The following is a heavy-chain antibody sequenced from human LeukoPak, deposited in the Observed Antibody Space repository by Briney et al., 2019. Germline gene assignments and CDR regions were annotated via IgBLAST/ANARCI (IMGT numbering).Heavy chain of an antibody. J-gene: IGHJ4*02. V-gene: IGHV4-34*01. D-gene: IGHD3-10*01. CDR3: ASLGYYGSGSYYH. CDR2: INHSGST. Sequence: SETLSLTCAVYGGAFSGYYWSWIRQPPGEGLGWIGEINHSGSTNYNPSLKSRVTISVDTSKNRFSLKLSSVTAADTAVYYCASLGYYGSGSYYHWGQGTLVTVSS. CDR1: GGAFSGYY.